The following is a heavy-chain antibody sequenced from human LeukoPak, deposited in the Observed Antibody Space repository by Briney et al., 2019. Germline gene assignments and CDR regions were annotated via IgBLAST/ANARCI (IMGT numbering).Heavy chain of an antibody. CDR3: ARPGGSSGSNWYFDL. CDR2: IYDSGST. CDR1: GGSISTYYY. V-gene: IGHV4-59*08. D-gene: IGHD6-19*01. Sequence: TSETLSLTCTVSGGSISTYYYWSWIRQPPGKGLEWIGYIYDSGSTNYNPSLKSRVTISVDTSKNQFSLKLTSVTAAGTAVYYCARPGGSSGSNWYFDLWGRGTLVTVSS. J-gene: IGHJ2*01.